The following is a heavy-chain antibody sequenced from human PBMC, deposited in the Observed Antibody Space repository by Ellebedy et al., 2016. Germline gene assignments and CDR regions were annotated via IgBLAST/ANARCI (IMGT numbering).Heavy chain of an antibody. D-gene: IGHD6-6*01. J-gene: IGHJ6*02. V-gene: IGHV4-4*07. Sequence: SEPLSLTCTVPGGSISSYYWSWIRQPAGKGLAWIGRIYTSGSTNYNPSLKSRVTMSVDTSKNQFSLKLSSVTAADTAVYYCVGIAARRQPYYYYGMDVWGQGTTVTVSS. CDR1: GGSISSYY. CDR2: IYTSGST. CDR3: VGIAARRQPYYYYGMDV.